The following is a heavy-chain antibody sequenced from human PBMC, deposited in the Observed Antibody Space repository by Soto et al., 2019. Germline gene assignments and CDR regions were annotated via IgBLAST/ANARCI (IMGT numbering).Heavy chain of an antibody. CDR1: GGSISSGGYY. Sequence: SETLSLTCTVSGGSISSGGYYWSWIRQHPGKGLEWIGYIYYSGSTYYNPSLKSRVTISVDTSKNQFSLKLSSVTAADTAVYYCARAPPLRLHGDRYYFDYWGQGTLVTVSS. CDR3: ARAPPLRLHGDRYYFDY. D-gene: IGHD4-17*01. CDR2: IYYSGST. V-gene: IGHV4-31*03. J-gene: IGHJ4*02.